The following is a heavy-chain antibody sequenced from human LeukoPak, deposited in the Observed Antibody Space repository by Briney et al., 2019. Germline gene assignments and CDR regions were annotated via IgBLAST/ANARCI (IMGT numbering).Heavy chain of an antibody. CDR3: AREAPNYYYGMDV. CDR1: GGTFSSCA. Sequence: GASVKVSCKASGGTFSSCAISWVRQAPGQGLEWMGGIIPIFGTANYAQKFQGRVTITADESTSTAYMELSSLRSEDTAVYYCAREAPNYYYGMDVWGQGTTVTVSS. V-gene: IGHV1-69*13. CDR2: IIPIFGTA. J-gene: IGHJ6*02.